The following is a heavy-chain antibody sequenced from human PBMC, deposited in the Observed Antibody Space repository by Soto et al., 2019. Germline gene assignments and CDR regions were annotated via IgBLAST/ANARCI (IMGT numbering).Heavy chain of an antibody. D-gene: IGHD6-19*01. CDR1: GYTFTSYY. J-gene: IGHJ3*02. Sequence: ASVKVSCKASGYTFTSYYMHWVRQAPGQGLEWMGIINPSGGSTSYAQKFQGRVTMTRDTSTSTVYMELSSLRSEDTAVYYCARAYSSGWYYHAFDIWGQGTMVTVSS. CDR3: ARAYSSGWYYHAFDI. V-gene: IGHV1-46*03. CDR2: INPSGGST.